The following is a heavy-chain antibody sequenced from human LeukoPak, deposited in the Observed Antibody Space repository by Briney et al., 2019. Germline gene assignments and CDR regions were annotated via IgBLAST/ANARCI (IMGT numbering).Heavy chain of an antibody. Sequence: GASVKVSCKASGYTFTSYGISWVRQAPGQGLEWMGWISAYNGNTNYAQKLQGRVTMTTDTSTSTAYMELRSLRSDDTAVYYCAKVVAGELLFYAFDIWGQGTMVTVSS. CDR3: AKVVAGELLFYAFDI. V-gene: IGHV1-18*01. J-gene: IGHJ3*02. CDR1: GYTFTSYG. CDR2: ISAYNGNT. D-gene: IGHD3-10*01.